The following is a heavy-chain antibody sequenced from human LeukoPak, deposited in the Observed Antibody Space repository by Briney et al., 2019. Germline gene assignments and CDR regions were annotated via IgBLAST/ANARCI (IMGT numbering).Heavy chain of an antibody. V-gene: IGHV3-30-3*01. CDR1: GFTFSSYA. J-gene: IGHJ4*02. CDR2: ISYDGSNK. Sequence: KSGGSLRLSCAASGFTFSSYAMHWVRQAPGKGLEWVAVISYDGSNKYYADSVKGRFTISRDNSKNTLYLQMNSLRAEDTAVYYCARDHAPFWSGPHSDYWGQGTLVTVSS. CDR3: ARDHAPFWSGPHSDY. D-gene: IGHD3-3*01.